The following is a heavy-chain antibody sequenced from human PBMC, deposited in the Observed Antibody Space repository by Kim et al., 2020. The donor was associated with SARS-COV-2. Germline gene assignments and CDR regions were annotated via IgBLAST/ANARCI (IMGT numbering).Heavy chain of an antibody. CDR2: IYYSGST. J-gene: IGHJ4*02. CDR3: AREGYSSSWYYFDY. CDR1: GGSISSYY. Sequence: SETLSLTCTVSGGSISSYYWSWIRQPPGKGLEWIGYIYYSGSTNYNPSLKSRVTISVDTSKNQFSLKLSSVTAADTAVYYCAREGYSSSWYYFDYWGQGTLVTVSS. D-gene: IGHD6-13*01. V-gene: IGHV4-59*13.